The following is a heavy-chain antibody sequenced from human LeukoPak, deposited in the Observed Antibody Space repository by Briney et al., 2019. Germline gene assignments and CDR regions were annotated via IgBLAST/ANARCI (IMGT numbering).Heavy chain of an antibody. CDR1: GFTFSNYA. CDR2: IYSGGST. J-gene: IGHJ6*03. Sequence: GGSLRLSCAASGFTFSNYAMSWVRQAPGKGLEWVSLIYSGGSTYYADSVKGRFTISRDNSKNTLYLQMNSLRAEDTAVYYCAKGSGNYYYMDVWGKGTTVTVSS. V-gene: IGHV3-66*01. D-gene: IGHD1-14*01. CDR3: AKGSGNYYYMDV.